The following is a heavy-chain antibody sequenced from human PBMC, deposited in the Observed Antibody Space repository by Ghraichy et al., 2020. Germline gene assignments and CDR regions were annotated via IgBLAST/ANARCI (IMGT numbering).Heavy chain of an antibody. CDR2: ISGSGTST. V-gene: IGHV3-23*01. D-gene: IGHD5-12*01. CDR3: EKGGSGYAYSG. J-gene: IGHJ4*02. Sequence: GGSLRLSCAASGFTFTSYAMNWVRQAPGKGLEWVSTISGSGTSTYYADSVKGRFTISRDNSKNALYLQMNSLRAEDTAVYHCEKGGSGYAYSGWGQGTLVTVSS. CDR1: GFTFTSYA.